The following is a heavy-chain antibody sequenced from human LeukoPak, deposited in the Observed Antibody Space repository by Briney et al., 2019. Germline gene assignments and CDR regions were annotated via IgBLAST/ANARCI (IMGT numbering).Heavy chain of an antibody. CDR1: GFTFNNYA. Sequence: GGSLRLSCAVSGFTFNNYAMSWVRQGPGKGLEWVSAISGGGKSTYYAVSVKGRFTISRDNSKNTLFLQMNSLRAEDTAVYYCAKDFGAVAGSDYWGQGTLVTVSS. D-gene: IGHD6-19*01. V-gene: IGHV3-23*01. CDR3: AKDFGAVAGSDY. CDR2: ISGGGKST. J-gene: IGHJ4*02.